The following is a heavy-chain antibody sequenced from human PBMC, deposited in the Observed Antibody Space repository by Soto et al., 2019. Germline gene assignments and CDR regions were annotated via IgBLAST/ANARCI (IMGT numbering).Heavy chain of an antibody. CDR3: ARYGYSSGWYLGTGMDV. CDR1: GYTFTEYG. D-gene: IGHD6-19*01. V-gene: IGHV1-18*04. CDR2: ISTYNGNT. Sequence: VQLVQSGAEVKKPGASLKVSCKASGYTFTEYGITWVRQAPGQGLEWVGWISTYNGNTNYAQKLQGRVTMTTATSTSTAYMELRSLRSDDTAMYYCARYGYSSGWYLGTGMDVWGQGTPVTVS. J-gene: IGHJ6*02.